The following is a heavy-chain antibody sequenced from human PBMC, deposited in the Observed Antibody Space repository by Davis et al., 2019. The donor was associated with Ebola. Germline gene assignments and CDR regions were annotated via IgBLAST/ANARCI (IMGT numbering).Heavy chain of an antibody. CDR3: ARGRRGYSGYDLKSVHFDY. CDR2: INHSGST. J-gene: IGHJ4*02. V-gene: IGHV4-39*07. D-gene: IGHD5-12*01. CDR1: GGSISSSSYY. Sequence: MPSETLSLTCTVSGGSISSSSYYWSWIRQPPGKGLEWIGEINHSGSTNYNPSLKSRVTISVDTSKNQFSLKLSSVTAADTAVYYCARGRRGYSGYDLKSVHFDYWGQGTLVTVSS.